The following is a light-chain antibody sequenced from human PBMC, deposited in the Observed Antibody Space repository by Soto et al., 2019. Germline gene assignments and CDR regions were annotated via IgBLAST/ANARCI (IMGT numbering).Light chain of an antibody. J-gene: IGLJ2*01. CDR2: DND. CDR1: GSNIGSNS. Sequence: QSVLTQPPSVSAAPGQTVTISCSGRGSNIGSNSVSWYQQVPGTAPKLLLYDNDKRPSGIPDRFFGSKSGTSATLGIAGLQTADEADYYCGTWESYLSVGVFGGGPQLTVL. V-gene: IGLV1-51*01. CDR3: GTWESYLSVGV.